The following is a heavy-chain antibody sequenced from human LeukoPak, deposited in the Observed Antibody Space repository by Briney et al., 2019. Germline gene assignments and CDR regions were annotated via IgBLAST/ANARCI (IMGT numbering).Heavy chain of an antibody. CDR3: AKDRDCTNGVCYTFDY. Sequence: GGSLRLSCAASGISFSSFGMHWVRQAPGKGLEWVTFIRYDGHNKYYADSVKGRFTISRDNSKNTLYLQMNSLRAEDTAVYYCAKDRDCTNGVCYTFDYWGQGTLVTVSS. J-gene: IGHJ4*02. V-gene: IGHV3-30*02. D-gene: IGHD2-8*01. CDR2: IRYDGHNK. CDR1: GISFSSFG.